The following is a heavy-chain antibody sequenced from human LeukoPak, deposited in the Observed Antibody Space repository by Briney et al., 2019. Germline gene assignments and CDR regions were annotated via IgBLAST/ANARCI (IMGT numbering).Heavy chain of an antibody. J-gene: IGHJ4*02. D-gene: IGHD5-18*01. Sequence: GGSLRLSCAASGFTFSKFAMSWVRQAPGKGVEWVSGVSSSGGSTYYADSVKGRFTISRDNFKNTLYLQMSSLRVEDTAIYYCAKDELAAANTAMTYFDYWGQGTLVIVSS. CDR3: AKDELAAANTAMTYFDY. V-gene: IGHV3-23*01. CDR2: VSSSGGST. CDR1: GFTFSKFA.